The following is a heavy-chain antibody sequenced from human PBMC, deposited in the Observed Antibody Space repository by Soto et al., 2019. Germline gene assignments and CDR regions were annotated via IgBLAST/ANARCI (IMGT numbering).Heavy chain of an antibody. CDR3: VKDGGTLPNVVNYPFDI. D-gene: IGHD3-16*01. J-gene: IGHJ3*02. CDR1: GYSFSGSA. V-gene: IGHV3-73*01. CDR2: VADKNENYVT. Sequence: GGSLRLSCAASGYSFSGSAIHWVRQASGKGLEWVGRVADKNENYVTTYAASVQGRFSLSRDDSKNTTYLLMNSLKTEDTAVYYCVKDGGTLPNVVNYPFDIWGQGTKVTVSS.